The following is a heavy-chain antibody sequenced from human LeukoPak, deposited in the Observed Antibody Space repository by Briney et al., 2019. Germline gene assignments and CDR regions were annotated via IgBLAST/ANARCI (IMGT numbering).Heavy chain of an antibody. CDR2: IYSSGST. J-gene: IGHJ4*02. D-gene: IGHD3-22*01. CDR3: ASVSRGYYIDY. Sequence: SETLSLTCTVSGGSISSYYWSWIRQPAGQGLEWIGRIYSSGSTNYNPSIKSRVTMSVDTSKNQFPLRLSSVTAADTAMYYCASVSRGYYIDYWGQGTLVTVSS. V-gene: IGHV4-4*07. CDR1: GGSISSYY.